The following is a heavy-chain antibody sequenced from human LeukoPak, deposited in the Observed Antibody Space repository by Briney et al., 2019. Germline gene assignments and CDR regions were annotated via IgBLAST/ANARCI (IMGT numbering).Heavy chain of an antibody. V-gene: IGHV1-18*01. CDR3: ARIPSGYERYYFDY. CDR1: LYTFTSYV. J-gene: IGHJ4*02. Sequence: ASVKVSCMASLYTFTSYVISWVRQALGQGVPWMGWISAYNGNTNYAQKLQGRVTMTTDTSTSTAYMELRSLRSDDTAVYYCARIPSGYERYYFDYWGQGTLVTVSS. D-gene: IGHD5-12*01. CDR2: ISAYNGNT.